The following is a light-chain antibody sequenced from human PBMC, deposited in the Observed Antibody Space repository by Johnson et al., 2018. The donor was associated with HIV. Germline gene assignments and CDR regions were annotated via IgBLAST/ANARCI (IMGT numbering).Light chain of an antibody. Sequence: QSVLTQPPSVSAAAGQKVTISCSGSSSNIGNNYVAWYQQVPGTAPKLLIYDNNKRPSGIPDRLSGSKSGTSATLGITGLQTGDEADYYCGTWDSSLTSYVFGAWTKVTVL. J-gene: IGLJ1*01. CDR1: SSNIGNNY. CDR3: GTWDSSLTSYV. CDR2: DNN. V-gene: IGLV1-51*01.